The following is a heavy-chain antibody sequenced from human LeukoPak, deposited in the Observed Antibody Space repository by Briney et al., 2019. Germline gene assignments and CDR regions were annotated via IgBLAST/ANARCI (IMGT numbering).Heavy chain of an antibody. CDR1: GYTFTGYY. Sequence: ASVKVSCKASGYTFTGYYMHWVRQAPGQGLEWIGWINTISGGTNYAQKLQGRVTMTTDTSTSTAYMELRSLRSDDTAVYYCARRGYCSGGSCPLSQDDAFDIWGQGTMVTVSS. J-gene: IGHJ3*02. CDR3: ARRGYCSGGSCPLSQDDAFDI. V-gene: IGHV1-2*02. D-gene: IGHD2-15*01. CDR2: INTISGGT.